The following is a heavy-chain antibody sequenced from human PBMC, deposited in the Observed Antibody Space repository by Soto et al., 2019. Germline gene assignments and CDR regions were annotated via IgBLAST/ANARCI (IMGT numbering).Heavy chain of an antibody. D-gene: IGHD3-22*01. CDR3: TTDGFRHDSSGYYSIRPS. J-gene: IGHJ5*02. Sequence: EVQLVESGGGLVKPGGSLRLSCAASGFTFSNAWMSWVRQAPGKGLEWVGRIKSKTDGGTTDYAAPVKGRFTISIDDSKTTLYRQMNSLKTEDTAVYYCTTDGFRHDSSGYYSIRPSCGQGTLVTVSS. CDR1: GFTFSNAW. V-gene: IGHV3-15*01. CDR2: IKSKTDGGTT.